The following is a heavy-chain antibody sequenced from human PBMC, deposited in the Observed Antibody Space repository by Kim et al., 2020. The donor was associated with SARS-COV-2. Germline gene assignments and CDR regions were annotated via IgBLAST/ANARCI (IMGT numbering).Heavy chain of an antibody. Sequence: AQKLQGRVTMTTDTSTRTAYMELRSLRSDDTAVYYCARAPGGYQLYYFDYWGQGTLVTVSS. CDR3: ARAPGGYQLYYFDY. D-gene: IGHD5-12*01. V-gene: IGHV1-18*01. J-gene: IGHJ4*02.